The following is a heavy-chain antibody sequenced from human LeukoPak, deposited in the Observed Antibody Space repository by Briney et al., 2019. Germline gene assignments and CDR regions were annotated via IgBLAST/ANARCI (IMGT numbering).Heavy chain of an antibody. CDR3: ARETTAPGNYFDS. J-gene: IGHJ4*02. CDR1: GFTFNSYS. CDR2: ISSDASTT. V-gene: IGHV3-74*01. Sequence: GGSLRLSCAASGFTFNSYSMNWVRQTPGKGLVWVSRISSDASTTNYADSVKGRFTISRDNAKNTLYLQMISLRAEDTAVYYCARETTAPGNYFDSWGQGTLVTVSS. D-gene: IGHD4-17*01.